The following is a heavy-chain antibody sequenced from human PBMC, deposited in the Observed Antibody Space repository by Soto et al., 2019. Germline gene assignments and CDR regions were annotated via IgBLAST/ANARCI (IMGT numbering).Heavy chain of an antibody. V-gene: IGHV3-53*02. CDR1: GFTVSSNY. D-gene: IGHD3-3*01. CDR2: ICSGDIT. J-gene: IGHJ6*02. Sequence: EVQLVETGGGLIPPGGSLRLSCAASGFTVSSNYMSWVRQAPGKGLEWVSVICSGDITYYADSVKGLFTISRDNSKNTLSLQMNTLTAEDTAVYYCARDLRVYDIWSSYGMDVWGQGTTVTVSS. CDR3: ARDLRVYDIWSSYGMDV.